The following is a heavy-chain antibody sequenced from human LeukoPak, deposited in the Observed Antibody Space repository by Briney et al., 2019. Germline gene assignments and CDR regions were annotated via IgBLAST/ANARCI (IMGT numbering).Heavy chain of an antibody. CDR1: GGSISSGGYY. CDR3: ARLNRYYDILTGWDYYFDY. J-gene: IGHJ4*02. Sequence: SETLSLTCTVSGGSISSGGYYWSWIRQHPGKGLEWIGYIYYSGSTYYNPSLESRVTISVDTSKNQFSLKLSSVTAADTAVYYCARLNRYYDILTGWDYYFDYWGQGTLVTVSS. V-gene: IGHV4-31*03. CDR2: IYYSGST. D-gene: IGHD3-9*01.